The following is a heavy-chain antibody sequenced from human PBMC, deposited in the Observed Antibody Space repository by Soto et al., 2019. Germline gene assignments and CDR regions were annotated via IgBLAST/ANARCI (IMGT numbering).Heavy chain of an antibody. Sequence: SETLSLTCAVSRASLNTSYSWTCERQPPGKRLESNSEIHHSGSTNYIPSHKSRITISLDMSTNQVALKLISVTAADTAVYYCSNDFSGYNVSGMDVWGQGTAVTVSS. CDR1: RASLNTSYS. D-gene: IGHD3-22*01. CDR3: SNDFSGYNVSGMDV. CDR2: IHHSGST. J-gene: IGHJ6*02. V-gene: IGHV4-4*02.